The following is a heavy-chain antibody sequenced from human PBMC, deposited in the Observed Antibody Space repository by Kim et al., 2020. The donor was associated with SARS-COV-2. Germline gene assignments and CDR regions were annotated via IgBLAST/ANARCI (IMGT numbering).Heavy chain of an antibody. CDR2: INAGNGNT. Sequence: ASVKVSCKASGYTFTSYAMHWVRQAPGQRLEWMGWINAGNGNTKYSQKFQGRVTITRDTSASTAYMELSSLRSEDTAVYYCARDADSSGWLSYYYYYGMDVWGQGTTVTVSS. J-gene: IGHJ6*02. D-gene: IGHD6-19*01. V-gene: IGHV1-3*01. CDR3: ARDADSSGWLSYYYYYGMDV. CDR1: GYTFTSYA.